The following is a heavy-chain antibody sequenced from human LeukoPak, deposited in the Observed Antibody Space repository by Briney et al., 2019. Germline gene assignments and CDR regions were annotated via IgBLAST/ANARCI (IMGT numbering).Heavy chain of an antibody. CDR1: GFTFSSYS. CDR3: ARDRAMIFGVAIHLDY. V-gene: IGHV3-48*01. D-gene: IGHD3/OR15-3a*01. J-gene: IGHJ4*02. Sequence: GGSLRLSCAASGFTFSSYSMNWVRQAPGKGLEWVSYISSSSSTIYYADSVKGRFTISRDNAKNSLYLQMNSLRAEDTAVYYCARDRAMIFGVAIHLDYWGQGTLVTVSS. CDR2: ISSSSSTI.